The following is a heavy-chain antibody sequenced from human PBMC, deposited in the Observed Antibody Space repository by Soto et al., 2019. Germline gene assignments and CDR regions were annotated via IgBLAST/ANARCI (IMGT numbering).Heavy chain of an antibody. CDR3: AKGVWFGELGPYFDY. V-gene: IGHV3-23*01. D-gene: IGHD3-10*01. J-gene: IGHJ4*02. CDR1: GFTFSSYA. Sequence: EVQLLESGGGLVQPGGSLRLSCAASGFTFSSYAMSWVRPAPGKGLEWVSAISGSGGSTYYADSVKVRFTISRDNSKNTLYLQMNRRRAEYTAVYYWAKGVWFGELGPYFDYWGQGTLVTVSS. CDR2: ISGSGGST.